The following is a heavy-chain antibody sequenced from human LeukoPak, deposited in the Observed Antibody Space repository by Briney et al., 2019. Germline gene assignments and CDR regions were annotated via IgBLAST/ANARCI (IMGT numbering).Heavy chain of an antibody. J-gene: IGHJ4*02. V-gene: IGHV6-1*01. CDR1: GDSVSSKSAA. CDR2: THYRSKWYN. CDR3: ARDPPGPDTNFDY. D-gene: IGHD2-8*02. Sequence: SQTLSLTCAISGDSVSSKSAAWNWIRQSPSRGLEWLGRTHYRSKWYNDYAVSVKSRLTINPDTPKNQFSLQLNSVTPEDTAVYYCARDPPGPDTNFDYWGLGTLVTVSS.